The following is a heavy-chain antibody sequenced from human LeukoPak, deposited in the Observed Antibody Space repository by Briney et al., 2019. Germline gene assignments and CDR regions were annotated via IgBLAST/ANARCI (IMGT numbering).Heavy chain of an antibody. D-gene: IGHD3-9*01. CDR1: GGTFSSYT. CDR2: IIPILGIA. V-gene: IGHV1-69*02. CDR3: ARAPTRYFDWSYAFDI. Sequence: SVKVSCKASGGTFSSYTISWVRQAPGQGLQWMGRIIPILGIANYAQKFQGRVTITADKSTSTAYMELSSLRSEDTAVYYCARAPTRYFDWSYAFDIWGQGTMVTVSS. J-gene: IGHJ3*02.